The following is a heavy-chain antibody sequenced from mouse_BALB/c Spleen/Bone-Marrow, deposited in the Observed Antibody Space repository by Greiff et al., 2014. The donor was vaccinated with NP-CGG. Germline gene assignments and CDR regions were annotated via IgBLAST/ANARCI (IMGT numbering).Heavy chain of an antibody. CDR1: GFNIKDTY. Sequence: EVQVVESGAELVKPGASVKLSCTASGFNIKDTYMHWVKQRPEQGLGWIVGIDPANGNTKYDPKFQGKATITADTSSNTAYLQLSSLTSEDTAVYYCAYYRYDEGGFAFWGQGTLVTVSA. D-gene: IGHD2-14*01. CDR3: AYYRYDEGGFAF. V-gene: IGHV14-3*02. J-gene: IGHJ3*01. CDR2: IDPANGNT.